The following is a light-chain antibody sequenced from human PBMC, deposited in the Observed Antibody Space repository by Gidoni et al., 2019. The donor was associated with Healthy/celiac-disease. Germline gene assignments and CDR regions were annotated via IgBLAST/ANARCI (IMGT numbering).Light chain of an antibody. Sequence: QTVVPQEPSFSVSPGGTVTLTCGLSSGSVSTSYYPSWYQQTPGQAPRTLIYSTNTRPSGVPDRFSGSILGNKAALTITGAQADDESDYYCVLYMGSGIFWVFGGGTKLTVL. CDR2: STN. CDR1: SGSVSTSYY. V-gene: IGLV8-61*01. J-gene: IGLJ3*02. CDR3: VLYMGSGIFWV.